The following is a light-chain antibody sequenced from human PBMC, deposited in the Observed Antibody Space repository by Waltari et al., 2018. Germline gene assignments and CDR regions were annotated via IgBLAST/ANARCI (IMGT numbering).Light chain of an antibody. J-gene: IGLJ1*01. CDR1: SSDVGPYDY. V-gene: IGLV2-14*03. CDR3: CSHTSTSTLV. CDR2: DVT. Sequence: QSALTQPASVSGSPGQSITISSIGSSSDVGPYDYVSWYQQYPGKAPRLMIYDVTSRPSGVSYRFSGSKSGNTASLTISGLQAEDEADYYCCSHTSTSTLVFGTGTKVTVL.